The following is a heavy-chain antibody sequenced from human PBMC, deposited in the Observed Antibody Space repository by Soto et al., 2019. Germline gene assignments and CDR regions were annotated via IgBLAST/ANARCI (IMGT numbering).Heavy chain of an antibody. Sequence: ASVKVSCKASGYTFTSYAMHWVRQAPGQRLEWMGWINAGNGNTKYSQKFQGRVTITRDTSASTAYMELSSLRSEDTAVYYCARVPRPDSSSSVPGWFDPWGQGTLVTVSS. CDR2: INAGNGNT. CDR3: ARVPRPDSSSSVPGWFDP. CDR1: GYTFTSYA. V-gene: IGHV1-3*01. D-gene: IGHD6-6*01. J-gene: IGHJ5*02.